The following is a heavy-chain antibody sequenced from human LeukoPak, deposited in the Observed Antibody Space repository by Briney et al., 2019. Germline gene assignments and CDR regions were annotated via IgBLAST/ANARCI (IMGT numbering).Heavy chain of an antibody. CDR3: ARDSSSHCSSTSCYGTYYFDY. J-gene: IGHJ4*02. V-gene: IGHV1-69*13. Sequence: ASVKVSCKASGGTFSRYAISWVRQAPGQGLEWMGGNFPIFGTANYAQTFQGRVPITADESTSTAYMELSSLRSEDTAVYYCARDSSSHCSSTSCYGTYYFDYWGQGTLVTVSS. CDR1: GGTFSRYA. D-gene: IGHD2-2*01. CDR2: NFPIFGTA.